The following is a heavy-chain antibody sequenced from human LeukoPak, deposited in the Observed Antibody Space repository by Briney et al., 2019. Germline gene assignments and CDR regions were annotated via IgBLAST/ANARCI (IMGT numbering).Heavy chain of an antibody. CDR3: ATDYGYYDSSGYRSTYY. V-gene: IGHV3-23*01. CDR1: GFTFSSYA. J-gene: IGHJ4*02. D-gene: IGHD3-22*01. Sequence: GGSLRLSCAVSGFTFSSYAMSWVRQAPGKGLEWVAAISGSGGSTYYADSVKGRFTISRDNSKNTLYLQMNSLRAEDTAVYYCATDYGYYDSSGYRSTYYWGQGTLVTVSS. CDR2: ISGSGGST.